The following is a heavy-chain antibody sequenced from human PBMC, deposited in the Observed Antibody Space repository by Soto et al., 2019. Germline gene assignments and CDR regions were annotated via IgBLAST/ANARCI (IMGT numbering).Heavy chain of an antibody. CDR1: GDSVSSNTAA. CDR3: VRDVGFDFDY. Sequence: SQTLSLTCAISGDSVSSNTAAWNWIRQSPSRGLEWLGRTYYRSKWYNDYAVSVKSRITINPDTSMNQFSLPLNSVTPEDTALYFCVRDVGFDFDYWGLGTLVTVS. V-gene: IGHV6-1*01. D-gene: IGHD1-26*01. J-gene: IGHJ4*02. CDR2: TYYRSKWYN.